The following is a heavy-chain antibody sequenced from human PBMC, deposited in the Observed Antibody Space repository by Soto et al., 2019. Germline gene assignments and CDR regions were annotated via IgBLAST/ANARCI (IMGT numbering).Heavy chain of an antibody. V-gene: IGHV3-23*01. CDR1: GFTFNNHA. CDR2: VIGSGAET. J-gene: IGHJ4*02. Sequence: EVQLLESGGGIVQPGGSLRLSCAASGFTFNNHAMHWVRQAQGKGLEWLASVIGSGAETYYAGSVQGRFDISRDNSKNTLYLQMNSLSADDSAIYYCAREESSRRFALAYWGQGTLVTVSS. D-gene: IGHD6-13*01. CDR3: AREESSRRFALAY.